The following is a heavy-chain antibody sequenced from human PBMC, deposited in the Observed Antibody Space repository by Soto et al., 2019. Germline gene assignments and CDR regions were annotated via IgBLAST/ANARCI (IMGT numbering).Heavy chain of an antibody. CDR1: GGTFSSYT. Sequence: EASVKVSCKAPGGTFSSYTISWVRQAPGQGLEWMGRINPSGGSTSYAQKFQGRVTMTRDTSTSTVYMELSSLRSEDTAVYYCAKAAAGIHMDVWGKGTTVTVSS. CDR3: AKAAAGIHMDV. CDR2: INPSGGST. D-gene: IGHD6-13*01. J-gene: IGHJ6*03. V-gene: IGHV1-46*03.